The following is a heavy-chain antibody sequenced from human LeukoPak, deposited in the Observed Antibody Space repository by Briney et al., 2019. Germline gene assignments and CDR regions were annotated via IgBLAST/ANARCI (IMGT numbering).Heavy chain of an antibody. CDR2: INPGDSDT. CDR1: GYSFTSSW. D-gene: IGHD3-10*01. V-gene: IGHV5-51*01. Sequence: GESLKISCQGSGYSFTSSWIGWVRQMPGKGLEWMGIINPGDSDTRYSPSFQGQVTISADKSISTAYLQWSSLKASDTAMYYCATYAGSYSKFFQHWGQGTLVTVSS. J-gene: IGHJ1*01. CDR3: ATYAGSYSKFFQH.